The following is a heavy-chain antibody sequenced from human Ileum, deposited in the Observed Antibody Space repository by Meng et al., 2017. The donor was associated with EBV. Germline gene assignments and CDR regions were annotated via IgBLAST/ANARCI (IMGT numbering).Heavy chain of an antibody. D-gene: IGHD1-7*01. Sequence: QVHLHGAGPGLVNSAGPLSLTCTVSGDSISSDIWWSWVRQPPGKGLEWIGKVYHRGDTNYNPSLKSRVDISVDKSKNQFYLSLFSVTAADTAVYYCGRDQGRELIDHWGQGTLVTVSS. CDR3: GRDQGRELIDH. V-gene: IGHV4-4*02. CDR2: VYHRGDT. CDR1: GDSISSDIW. J-gene: IGHJ4*02.